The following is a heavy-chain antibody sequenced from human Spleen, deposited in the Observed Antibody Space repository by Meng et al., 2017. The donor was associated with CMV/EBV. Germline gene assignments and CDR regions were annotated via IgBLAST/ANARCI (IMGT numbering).Heavy chain of an antibody. D-gene: IGHD3-3*01. Sequence: GESLKISCAASGFTFSSYWMHWVRQAPGKGLVWVSRINSDGSSTSYADSVKGRFTISRDNAKNTLYLQMNSLRAEDTAVYYCARDWEWLGYYGMDVWGQGTTVTVSS. V-gene: IGHV3-74*01. J-gene: IGHJ6*02. CDR2: INSDGSST. CDR1: GFTFSSYW. CDR3: ARDWEWLGYYGMDV.